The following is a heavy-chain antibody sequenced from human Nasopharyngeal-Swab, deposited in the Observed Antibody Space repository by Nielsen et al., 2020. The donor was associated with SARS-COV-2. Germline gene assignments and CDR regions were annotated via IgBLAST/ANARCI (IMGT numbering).Heavy chain of an antibody. V-gene: IGHV3-30*04. CDR1: GFSLSSYA. D-gene: IGHD6-19*01. Sequence: SCAASGFSLSSYAMHRVREATGKGLEWVAVASSDGRNKYYADSVKGRFTVSRDNSKNTLYLQMNSLRAEDTAVYYCARHIRGWDAFDIWGQGTTVTVSS. CDR2: ASSDGRNK. CDR3: ARHIRGWDAFDI. J-gene: IGHJ3*02.